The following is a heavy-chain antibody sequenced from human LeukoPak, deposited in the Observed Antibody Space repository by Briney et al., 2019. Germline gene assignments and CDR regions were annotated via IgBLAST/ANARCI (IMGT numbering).Heavy chain of an antibody. V-gene: IGHV1-58*01. Sequence: SVKVSCKASGFTFTSSAVQWVQQARGQRLEWIGWIVVGSGNTNYAQKFQERVTITRDMSTSTAYMELSSLRSEDTAVYYCAAATMVRGVADYWGQGTLVTVSS. J-gene: IGHJ4*02. CDR1: GFTFTSSA. D-gene: IGHD3-10*01. CDR2: IVVGSGNT. CDR3: AAATMVRGVADY.